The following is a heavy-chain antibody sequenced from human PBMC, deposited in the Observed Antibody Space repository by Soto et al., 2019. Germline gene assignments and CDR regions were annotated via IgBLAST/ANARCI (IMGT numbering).Heavy chain of an antibody. V-gene: IGHV1-18*01. CDR1: GYAFASYG. CDR3: ASGRATNDY. J-gene: IGHJ4*02. Sequence: QVQLVQSGPEVKKPGASVKVSCKASGYAFASYGMSWVRQAPGQGLEWMGWISAYSGNTDYAQKLQGRVTMTTDKSTSTVYRELSSLTSDDTAVYYCASGRATNDYWGQGTLVTVSS. CDR2: ISAYSGNT.